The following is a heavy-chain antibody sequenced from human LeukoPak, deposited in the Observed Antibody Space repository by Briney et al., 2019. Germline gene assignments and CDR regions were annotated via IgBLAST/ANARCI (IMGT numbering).Heavy chain of an antibody. CDR2: IYYSGST. V-gene: IGHV4-59*08. CDR3: ASLHGYGSGRP. CDR1: DGSISSYY. Sequence: SGTLSLTCTVSDGSISSYYWSWIRQPPGKGLEWIGYIYYSGSTNYNPSLKSRVTISVDTSKNQFSLKLSSVTAADTAVYYCASLHGYGSGRPWGQGTLVTVSS. J-gene: IGHJ5*02. D-gene: IGHD3-10*01.